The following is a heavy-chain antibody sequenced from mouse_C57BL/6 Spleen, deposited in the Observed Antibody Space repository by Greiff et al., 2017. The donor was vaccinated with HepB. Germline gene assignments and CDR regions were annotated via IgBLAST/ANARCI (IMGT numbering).Heavy chain of an antibody. CDR1: GFTFSDYG. J-gene: IGHJ4*01. V-gene: IGHV5-17*01. D-gene: IGHD2-1*01. CDR2: ISSGSSTI. CDR3: ARYYYGNYVGAMDY. Sequence: EVQRVESGGGLVKPGGSLKLSCAASGFTFSDYGMHWVRQAPEKGLEWVAYISSGSSTIYYADTVKGRFTISRDNAKNTLFLQMTSLRSEDTAMYYCARYYYGNYVGAMDYWGQGTSVTVSS.